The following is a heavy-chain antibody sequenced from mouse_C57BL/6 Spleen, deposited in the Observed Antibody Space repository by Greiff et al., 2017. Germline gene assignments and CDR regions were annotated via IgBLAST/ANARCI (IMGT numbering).Heavy chain of an antibody. CDR2: IHPNSGST. CDR1: GYTFTSYW. D-gene: IGHD1-1*01. V-gene: IGHV1-64*01. Sequence: VQLQQPGAELVKPGASVKLSCKASGYTFTSYWMHWVKQRPGQGLEWIGMIHPNSGSTNYNEKFKSKATLTVDKSSSTAYMQLSSLTSEDSAVYYCARSEGSSYPAWFAYWGQGTLVTVSA. J-gene: IGHJ3*01. CDR3: ARSEGSSYPAWFAY.